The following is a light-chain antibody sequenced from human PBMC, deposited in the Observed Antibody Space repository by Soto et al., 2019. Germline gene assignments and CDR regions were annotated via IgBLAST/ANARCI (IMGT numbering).Light chain of an antibody. CDR3: QQRINWPLT. V-gene: IGKV3-11*01. Sequence: EIVLTQSPVTLSLSPGERATLSCRASQSVTSFSAWYQQKPGQAPRLLIYDVSHRATGVPARFSGSGSGTDFTLTISSLEPEDFAVYYCQQRINWPLTFGGGTKVEIK. CDR2: DVS. J-gene: IGKJ4*01. CDR1: QSVTSF.